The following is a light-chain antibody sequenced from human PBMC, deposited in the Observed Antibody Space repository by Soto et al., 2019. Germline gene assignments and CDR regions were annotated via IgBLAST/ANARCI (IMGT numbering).Light chain of an antibody. CDR1: QSVSSN. V-gene: IGKV3-15*01. CDR3: QQYKRPPWT. Sequence: EIVMTQSPATLSVSPGERATLSCRASQSVSSNLAWYQQKPGQAPRLLIYGASTRATGIPAGFSGSGSGTEFTLTISSLQSEDFAVYYCQQYKRPPWTFGQGTKVEIK. CDR2: GAS. J-gene: IGKJ1*01.